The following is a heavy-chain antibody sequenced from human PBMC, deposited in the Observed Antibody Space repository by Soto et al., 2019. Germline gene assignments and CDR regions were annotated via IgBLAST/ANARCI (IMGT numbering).Heavy chain of an antibody. Sequence: QVQLVQSGGEVKKPGASVRVSCKASGYTFTRYGITWVRQAPGQGLEWMGWISSYNGDTKYARKVQGRVTLTIDTSSRTAYLDLRSLRSDDTAVYYSARGGDYDFWSGYVSFDYWGQGTLVTVSS. CDR2: ISSYNGDT. D-gene: IGHD3-3*01. CDR3: ARGGDYDFWSGYVSFDY. CDR1: GYTFTRYG. V-gene: IGHV1-18*04. J-gene: IGHJ4*02.